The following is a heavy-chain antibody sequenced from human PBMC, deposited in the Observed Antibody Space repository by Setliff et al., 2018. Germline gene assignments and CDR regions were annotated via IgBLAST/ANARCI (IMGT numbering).Heavy chain of an antibody. Sequence: SETLSLTCSVSGDSINTYYWTWIRQPPGKGLEWIGYIYYRGNTNYNPSLKSRVTISVDTSRNQFSLKMTSVTAADTAVYYCARINNDFPSWLDPWGQGTLVTVSS. V-gene: IGHV4-59*01. J-gene: IGHJ5*02. CDR3: ARINNDFPSWLDP. D-gene: IGHD1-1*01. CDR1: GDSINTYY. CDR2: IYYRGNT.